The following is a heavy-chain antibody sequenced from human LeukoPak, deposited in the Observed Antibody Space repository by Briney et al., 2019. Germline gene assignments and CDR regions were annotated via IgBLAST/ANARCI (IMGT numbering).Heavy chain of an antibody. D-gene: IGHD3-22*01. Sequence: GASVKVSCKASGYTFTGYYMHWVRQAPGKGLEWMGGFDPEDGETIYAQKFQGRVTMTEDTSTDTAYMELSSLRSEDTAVYYCATEQVDDSSGYFDYWGQGTLVTVSS. CDR1: GYTFTGYY. CDR2: FDPEDGET. V-gene: IGHV1-24*01. CDR3: ATEQVDDSSGYFDY. J-gene: IGHJ4*02.